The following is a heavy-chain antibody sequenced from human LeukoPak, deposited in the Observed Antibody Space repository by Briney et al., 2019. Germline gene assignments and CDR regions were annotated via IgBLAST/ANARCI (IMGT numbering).Heavy chain of an antibody. CDR1: GFTFSSYS. CDR3: ATDIERSTNFGVAHPLGFDP. D-gene: IGHD3-3*01. J-gene: IGHJ5*02. Sequence: GGSLRLSCAASGFTFSSYSMNWVRQAPGKGLEWVSCISSSSSTIYYADSVKGRFTISRDNAKNSLYLQMNSLRAEDTALYYFATDIERSTNFGVAHPLGFDPWGQGTLVTVSS. V-gene: IGHV3-48*01. CDR2: ISSSSSTI.